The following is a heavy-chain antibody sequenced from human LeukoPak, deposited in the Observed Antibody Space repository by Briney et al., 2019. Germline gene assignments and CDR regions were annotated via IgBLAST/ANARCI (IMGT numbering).Heavy chain of an antibody. D-gene: IGHD3-10*01. V-gene: IGHV3-23*01. CDR3: AKGYGAGFGSGTTNYYYYGMDV. CDR1: GFTFSSYA. J-gene: IGHJ6*02. Sequence: GGSLRLSCAASGFTFSSYAMSWVRQAPGKGLEWVSAISGSGGSTYYADSVKGRFTISRDSSKNTLYLQMNSLRAEDTAAYYCAKGYGAGFGSGTTNYYYYGMDVWGQGTTVTVSS. CDR2: ISGSGGST.